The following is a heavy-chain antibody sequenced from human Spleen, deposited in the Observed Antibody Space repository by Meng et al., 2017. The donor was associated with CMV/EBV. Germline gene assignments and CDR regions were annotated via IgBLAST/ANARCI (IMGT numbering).Heavy chain of an antibody. Sequence: GESLKISCAASDFTVSSNYISWVRQAPGKGLEWVSIIYSGNNTYYADSVKGRFTISRDNSKNTVYLQMNSLRPEDTAVYYCAGTHIAPGDDAFDVWGQGTVVTVSS. J-gene: IGHJ3*01. CDR2: IYSGNNT. V-gene: IGHV3-66*02. D-gene: IGHD3-16*01. CDR1: DFTVSSNY. CDR3: AGTHIAPGDDAFDV.